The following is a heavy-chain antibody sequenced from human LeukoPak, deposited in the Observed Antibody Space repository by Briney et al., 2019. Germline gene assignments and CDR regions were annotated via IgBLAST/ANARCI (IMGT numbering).Heavy chain of an antibody. V-gene: IGHV4-39*01. CDR1: GGSISNSSYY. J-gene: IGHJ4*02. Sequence: SETLSLTCTVSGGSISNSSYYRGWIRQPPGKGLEWIGSIYYSGSTYYNPSLKSRVTISVDTSKNQFSLKLSSVTAADTAVYYCARFSTLTTSYWGQGTLVTVSS. CDR2: IYYSGST. CDR3: ARFSTLTTSY. D-gene: IGHD4-17*01.